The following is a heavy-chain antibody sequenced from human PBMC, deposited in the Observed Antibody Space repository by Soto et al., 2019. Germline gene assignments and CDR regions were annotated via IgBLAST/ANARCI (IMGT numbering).Heavy chain of an antibody. Sequence: TSAVYHESCSGDYRSSVGQPSVKRLEWIGELNHSRSTNYNPSLKIRVTLSVDTSQNPFSLKLSSVTAADTAVYYCARGLRLFSGSYKRTYYFDYWGPGTLVTVSS. D-gene: IGHD1-26*01. CDR1: HESCSGDY. CDR3: ARGLRLFSGSYKRTYYFDY. CDR2: LNHSRST. J-gene: IGHJ4*02. V-gene: IGHV4-34*01.